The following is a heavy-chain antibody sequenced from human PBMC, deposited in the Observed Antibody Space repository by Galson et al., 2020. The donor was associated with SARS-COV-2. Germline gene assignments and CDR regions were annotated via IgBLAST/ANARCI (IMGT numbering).Heavy chain of an antibody. Sequence: GGSLRLSCAASGFTFSSYGMHWVRQAPGKGLEWVAVIWYDGSNKYYADSVKGRFTISRDNSKNTLYLQMNSLRAEDTAVYYCARDGHSRVRSYTLYNPYEGFGELGQPFGYYGMDVWGQGTTVTVSS. D-gene: IGHD3-10*01. V-gene: IGHV3-33*01. J-gene: IGHJ6*02. CDR3: ARDGHSRVRSYTLYNPYEGFGELGQPFGYYGMDV. CDR1: GFTFSSYG. CDR2: IWYDGSNK.